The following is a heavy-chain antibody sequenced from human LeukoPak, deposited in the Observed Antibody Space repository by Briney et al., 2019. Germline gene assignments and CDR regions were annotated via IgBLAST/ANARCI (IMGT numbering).Heavy chain of an antibody. Sequence: SETLSLTCTVSGGSISSSSYYWGWIRQPPGKGLEWIGSIYYSGSTYYNPSLKSRVTISVDTSKNQFSLKLSSVTAADTAVYYCAGESWRQGGYFDYWGQGTLVNVS. CDR1: GGSISSSSYY. D-gene: IGHD3-16*01. CDR2: IYYSGST. CDR3: AGESWRQGGYFDY. V-gene: IGHV4-39*07. J-gene: IGHJ4*01.